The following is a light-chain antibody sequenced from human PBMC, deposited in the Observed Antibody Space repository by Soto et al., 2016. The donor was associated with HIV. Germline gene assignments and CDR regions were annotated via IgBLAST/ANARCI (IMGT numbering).Light chain of an antibody. J-gene: IGKJ2*01. Sequence: AIQMTQSPSSLSASVGDRVTITCRASQDIKNELAWYQQKPGWAPKLLICSTSSLGSAVPSRFSGSASGTYFTLTISSLQPEDAASYFXLQDYDRPYTFGQGTKVEIK. CDR2: STS. V-gene: IGKV1-6*01. CDR1: QDIKNE. CDR3: LQDYDRPYT.